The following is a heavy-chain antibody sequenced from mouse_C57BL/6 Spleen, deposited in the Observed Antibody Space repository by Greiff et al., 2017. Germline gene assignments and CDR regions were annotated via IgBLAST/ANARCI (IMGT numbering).Heavy chain of an antibody. Sequence: QVQLQQSGPELVKPGASVKISCKASGYAFSSSWMNWVKQRPGKGLEWIGRIYPGDGDTNYNGKFKGKATLTADKSSSTAYMQLSSLTSEDSAVYFCARWGYGNYPDYWGQGTSVTVSS. D-gene: IGHD2-1*01. CDR3: ARWGYGNYPDY. CDR2: IYPGDGDT. CDR1: GYAFSSSW. V-gene: IGHV1-82*01. J-gene: IGHJ4*01.